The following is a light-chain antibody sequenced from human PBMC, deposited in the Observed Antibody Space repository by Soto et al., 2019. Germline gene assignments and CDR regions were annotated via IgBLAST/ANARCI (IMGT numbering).Light chain of an antibody. CDR1: QGISSY. CDR3: QQLNSYLGT. V-gene: IGKV1-9*01. Sequence: DIQLTQSPSFLSASVGDRVTITCRASQGISSYLAWYQQKPGKAPKLLIYAASTLQSGVPSRFSGSGSGTEFTLTISRLQPEDFATYYCQQLNSYLGTFGQGTKLEIK. J-gene: IGKJ2*02. CDR2: AAS.